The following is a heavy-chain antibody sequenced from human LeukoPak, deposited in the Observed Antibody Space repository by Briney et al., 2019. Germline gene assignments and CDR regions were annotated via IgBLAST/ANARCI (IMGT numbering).Heavy chain of an antibody. D-gene: IGHD3-9*01. CDR1: GFTFSSYS. V-gene: IGHV3-21*01. Sequence: GGSLRLSCAASGFTFSSYSMNWVRQAPGKGLEWVSSISSSSYIYYADSVKGRFTISRDNAKNSLYLQMNSLRAEDTAVYYCARAGITIRGAFDYWGQGTLVTVSS. CDR2: ISSSSYI. J-gene: IGHJ4*02. CDR3: ARAGITIRGAFDY.